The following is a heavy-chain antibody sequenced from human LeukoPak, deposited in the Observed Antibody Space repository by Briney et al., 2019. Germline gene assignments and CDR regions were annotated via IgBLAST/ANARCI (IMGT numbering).Heavy chain of an antibody. J-gene: IGHJ3*02. Sequence: SETLSLTCTVSGGSISGYYWSWIRQPPGKGLEWIGYIYYGRNTNYIPSLQSRVFMSVDMSKNQFSLILSSVTAADTAVYYCARGPQVVTAGHDALDIWGHGTMVTVSS. CDR1: GGSISGYY. CDR3: ARGPQVVTAGHDALDI. CDR2: IYYGRNT. V-gene: IGHV4-59*01. D-gene: IGHD2-21*02.